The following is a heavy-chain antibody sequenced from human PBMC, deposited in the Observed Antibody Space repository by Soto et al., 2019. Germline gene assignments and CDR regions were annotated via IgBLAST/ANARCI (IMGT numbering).Heavy chain of an antibody. J-gene: IGHJ4*02. CDR1: GASITSGGYY. CDR3: ARHENYYNSSGYYFDY. D-gene: IGHD3-22*01. CDR2: IYHSGRT. Sequence: QVRLQESGPGLVQPSQTLSLTCTVSGASITSGGYYWSWIRQHPGKVLEWIGYIYHSGRTYYNPYLKRRVTMSVDTSQKQFSLKLSSVTAADTAVYYCARHENYYNSSGYYFDYWGQGTLVTISS. V-gene: IGHV4-31*03.